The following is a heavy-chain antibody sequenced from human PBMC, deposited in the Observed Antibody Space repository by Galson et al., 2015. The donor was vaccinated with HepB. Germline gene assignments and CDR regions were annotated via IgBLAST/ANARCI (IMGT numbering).Heavy chain of an antibody. CDR2: ISAYNGNT. CDR3: ARDPNDSLYTRRNRAVGAPEYFQH. D-gene: IGHD2-8*01. V-gene: IGHV1-18*04. CDR1: GYTFTSYG. J-gene: IGHJ1*01. Sequence: SVKVSCKASGYTFTSYGISWVRQAPGQGLEWMGWISAYNGNTNYAQKLQGRVTMTTDTSTSTAYMELRSLRSDDTAVYYCARDPNDSLYTRRNRAVGAPEYFQHWGQGTLVTVSS.